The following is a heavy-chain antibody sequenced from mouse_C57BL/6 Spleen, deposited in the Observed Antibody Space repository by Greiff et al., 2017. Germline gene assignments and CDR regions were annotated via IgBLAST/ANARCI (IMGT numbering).Heavy chain of an antibody. V-gene: IGHV1-81*01. CDR3: ARNYGSSHWYFDV. CDR1: GYTFTSCG. Sequence: VQLQQSGAELARPGASVKLSCKASGYTFTSCGISWVKQRTGQGLEWIGEIYPRSGNTYYNEKFKGKATLTADKSSSTAYMELRSLTSEDSAVYFCARNYGSSHWYFDVWGTGTTVTVSS. CDR2: IYPRSGNT. D-gene: IGHD1-1*01. J-gene: IGHJ1*03.